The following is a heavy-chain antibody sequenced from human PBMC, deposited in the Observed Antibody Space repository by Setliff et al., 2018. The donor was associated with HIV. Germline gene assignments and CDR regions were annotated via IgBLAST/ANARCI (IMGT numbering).Heavy chain of an antibody. CDR3: ARDRMGKGGLDY. J-gene: IGHJ4*02. D-gene: IGHD3-16*01. V-gene: IGHV4-4*08. Sequence: SETLSLTCTVSGGSISSYYWSWIRQPPGKGLEWIGYIYTSGSTNYNPYLKSRVTISVDTSKNQFSLTLSSVTAADTAVYYCARDRMGKGGLDYWGQGTLVTVSS. CDR2: IYTSGST. CDR1: GGSISSYY.